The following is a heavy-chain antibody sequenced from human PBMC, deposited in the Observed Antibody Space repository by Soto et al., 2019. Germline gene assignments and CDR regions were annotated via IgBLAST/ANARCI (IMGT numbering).Heavy chain of an antibody. V-gene: IGHV3-30*18. Sequence: SLRLSCAASGFTFSSYGMHWVRQAPGKGLEWVAVISYDGSNKYYADSVKGRFTISRDNSKNTLYLQMNSLRAEDTAVYYCAKDMGRDTHSSSSYPRYYFDYWGQGTLVPVYS. CDR3: AKDMGRDTHSSSSYPRYYFDY. CDR2: ISYDGSNK. D-gene: IGHD6-6*01. CDR1: GFTFSSYG. J-gene: IGHJ4*02.